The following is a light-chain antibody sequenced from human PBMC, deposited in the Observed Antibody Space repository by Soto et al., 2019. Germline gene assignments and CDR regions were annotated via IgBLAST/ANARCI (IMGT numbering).Light chain of an antibody. J-gene: IGKJ1*01. CDR3: QQYSDSSGA. CDR1: QSIGTW. Sequence: DIQVTQSPSTLSASVGDRVTITCGASQSIGTWLAWYQQKPGKAPKLLIFDASTLESGVPSRFSGSGSGTDFPLTISSLQPDDFATYYCQQYSDSSGAFGQGTRVEIK. V-gene: IGKV1-5*01. CDR2: DAS.